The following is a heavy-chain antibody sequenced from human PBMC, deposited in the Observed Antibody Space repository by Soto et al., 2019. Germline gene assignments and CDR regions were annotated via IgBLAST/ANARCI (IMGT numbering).Heavy chain of an antibody. D-gene: IGHD3-10*01. CDR3: AKDTTDRGLAGWHYYGSEPDY. CDR2: ISGSGGST. J-gene: IGHJ4*02. CDR1: GFTFSSYA. Sequence: GGSLRLSCAASGFTFSSYAMSWVRQAPGKGLEWVSAISGSGGSTYYADSVKGRFTISRDNSKNTLYLQMNSLRAEDTAVYYCAKDTTDRGLAGWHYYGSEPDYWGQGTLVTVSS. V-gene: IGHV3-23*01.